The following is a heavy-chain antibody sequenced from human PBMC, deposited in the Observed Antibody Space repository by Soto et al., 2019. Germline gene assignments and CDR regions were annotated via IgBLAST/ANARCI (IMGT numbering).Heavy chain of an antibody. D-gene: IGHD1-26*01. Sequence: GGSLRLSCAASGFTFSYYAMSWVRQAPGKGLEWVSAISGSGDSTYYADSVKGRFTVSRDNSKNTLFLQMNSLRAEDTAVYYCAKVVWEGDAYNDCWGQGTVVTVSS. CDR3: AKVVWEGDAYNDC. CDR1: GFTFSYYA. CDR2: ISGSGDST. J-gene: IGHJ4*02. V-gene: IGHV3-23*01.